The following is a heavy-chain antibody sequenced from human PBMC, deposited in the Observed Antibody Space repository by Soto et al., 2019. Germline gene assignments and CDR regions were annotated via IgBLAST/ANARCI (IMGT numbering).Heavy chain of an antibody. D-gene: IGHD2-15*01. CDR2: IKYDGTNQ. CDR3: AIGWRHSLPGDALDI. J-gene: IGHJ3*02. Sequence: QVQLVESGGGVVQPGRSLRLSCAASGFTFSRYGMQWVRQAPGKGLEWVGVIKYDGTNQFYPHSVNGRLTISRENSKNTLYLQRNNMRVEDAAVYYDAIGWRHSLPGDALDIWGQGTTVTVSS. V-gene: IGHV3-30*03. CDR1: GFTFSRYG.